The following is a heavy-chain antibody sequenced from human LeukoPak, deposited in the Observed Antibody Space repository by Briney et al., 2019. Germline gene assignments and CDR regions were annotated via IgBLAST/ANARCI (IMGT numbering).Heavy chain of an antibody. J-gene: IGHJ4*02. D-gene: IGHD5-24*01. Sequence: GGSLRLSCAASGFTVSSNYMSWVRQAPGKGLEWVSVIYSGGSTNYADSVKGRFTISRDNSKNTLYLQMNSLRAEDTAVYYCASPSRRDGIDYWGQGTLVTVSS. V-gene: IGHV3-66*01. CDR2: IYSGGST. CDR3: ASPSRRDGIDY. CDR1: GFTVSSNY.